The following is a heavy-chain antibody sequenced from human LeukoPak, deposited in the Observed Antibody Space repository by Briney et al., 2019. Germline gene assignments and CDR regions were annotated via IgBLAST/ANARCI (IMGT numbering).Heavy chain of an antibody. CDR3: ARDQGGWQDFDY. J-gene: IGHJ4*02. Sequence: GGSLRLSCAASGFTFSSYSMNWVRQAPGKGLEWVSSISSSSSYIYYADSVKGRFTISRDNAKNSLYLQMNSLRAEDTAVYYCARDQGGWQDFDYWGQGTLVTVSS. D-gene: IGHD6-19*01. CDR2: ISSSSSYI. CDR1: GFTFSSYS. V-gene: IGHV3-21*01.